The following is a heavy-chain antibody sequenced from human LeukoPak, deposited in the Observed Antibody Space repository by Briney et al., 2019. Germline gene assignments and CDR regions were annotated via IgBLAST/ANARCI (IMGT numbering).Heavy chain of an antibody. D-gene: IGHD4-17*01. V-gene: IGHV1-24*01. CDR1: GYTLTELS. CDR2: FAPEHAET. Sequence: ASVKVSCKVSGYTLTELSMHWVRQAPGKGLEWMGGFAPEHAETIYAQEFQGRATMTEDTSADTAYMELSSLRSEDTAMYYCATWREYGDYDPYFDYWGQGTLVTVSS. J-gene: IGHJ4*02. CDR3: ATWREYGDYDPYFDY.